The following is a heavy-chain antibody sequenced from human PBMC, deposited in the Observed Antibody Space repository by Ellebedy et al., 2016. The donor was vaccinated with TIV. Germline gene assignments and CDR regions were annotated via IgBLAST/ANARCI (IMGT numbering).Heavy chain of an antibody. CDR1: GFTFQTFG. D-gene: IGHD2-15*01. CDR2: ISYDASKQ. J-gene: IGHJ4*03. Sequence: GGSLRLXXATSGFTFQTFGMHWVRQAPGKGLEWLAVISYDASKQYYSDSVKGRFTISRDNAKNVSYLQMHTLRVKDTAVYYCGKDGFGRSYLDSWGQGTLVTVSS. CDR3: GKDGFGRSYLDS. V-gene: IGHV3-30*18.